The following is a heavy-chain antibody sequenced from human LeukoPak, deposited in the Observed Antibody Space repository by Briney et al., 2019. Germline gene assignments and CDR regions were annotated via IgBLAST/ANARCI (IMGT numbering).Heavy chain of an antibody. J-gene: IGHJ4*02. V-gene: IGHV3-23*01. D-gene: IGHD6-19*01. CDR1: GFTFSSYA. CDR3: AEVDTAVADTLRGFDY. CDR2: IGGSGGST. Sequence: GGSLRLSCAASGFTFSSYAMSWIRQAPGKGLEWVSSIGGSGGSTYYADSVKGRFTISRDNSKNTLYLQMNSLRAEDTAVYYCAEVDTAVADTLRGFDYWGQGTLVTVSS.